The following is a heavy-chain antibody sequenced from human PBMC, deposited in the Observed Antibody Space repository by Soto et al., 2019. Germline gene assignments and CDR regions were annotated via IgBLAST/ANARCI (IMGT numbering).Heavy chain of an antibody. Sequence: GGSLGLSCATSGFTFSSYALSWVRPAPGKGLEWVSTISGSGGSPYYADSVKGRFTISRDNSKNTLYLQVNSLRADDTAVYYCAAGLWQWLVPYFDNWGQGALVTVSS. V-gene: IGHV3-23*01. J-gene: IGHJ4*02. CDR2: ISGSGGSP. CDR3: AAGLWQWLVPYFDN. CDR1: GFTFSSYA. D-gene: IGHD6-19*01.